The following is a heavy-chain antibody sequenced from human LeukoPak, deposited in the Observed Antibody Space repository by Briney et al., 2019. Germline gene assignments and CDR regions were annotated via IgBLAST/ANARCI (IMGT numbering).Heavy chain of an antibody. V-gene: IGHV3-33*01. CDR1: GFTFSSYG. CDR2: IWYDGSNK. J-gene: IGHJ6*02. Sequence: PGRSLRLSCAASGFTFSSYGMHWVRQAPGKGLEWVAVIWYDGSNKYYADSVKGRFTISRDNSKNTLYLQMNSLRAEDTAVYYCARGGSPKWGGFYYYYGMDVWGQGTTVTVSS. D-gene: IGHD1-26*01. CDR3: ARGGSPKWGGFYYYYGMDV.